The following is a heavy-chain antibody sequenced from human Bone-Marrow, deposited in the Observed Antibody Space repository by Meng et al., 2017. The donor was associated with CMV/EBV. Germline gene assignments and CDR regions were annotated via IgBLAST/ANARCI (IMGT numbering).Heavy chain of an antibody. CDR1: GYSFTSYW. D-gene: IGHD3-3*01. CDR3: ARLVGFPFWRGWFAP. J-gene: IGHJ5*02. V-gene: IGHV5-51*01. CDR2: IYPGDSDT. Sequence: GESLKISCKGSGYSFTSYWIGWVRQMPGKGLEWMGIIYPGDSDTRYSPSFQGQVTISADKSISTAYLQWSSLKASDTAMYYCARLVGFPFWRGWFAPLGQGTLVTVSS.